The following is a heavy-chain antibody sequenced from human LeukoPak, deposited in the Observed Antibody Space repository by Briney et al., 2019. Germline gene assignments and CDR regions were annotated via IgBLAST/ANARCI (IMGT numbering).Heavy chain of an antibody. V-gene: IGHV1-2*02. CDR1: VYTFNGYG. D-gene: IGHD2-21*02. CDR2: INPNSGGT. CDR3: ARGPNLAYCGGDCYNLEY. J-gene: IGHJ4*02. Sequence: ASVKVSCKASVYTFNGYGITWVRQTPGQGLEWMGWINPNSGGTNYAQKFQGRVTMTRDTSISTAYMELSRLRSDDTAVYYCARGPNLAYCGGDCYNLEYWGQGTLVTVSS.